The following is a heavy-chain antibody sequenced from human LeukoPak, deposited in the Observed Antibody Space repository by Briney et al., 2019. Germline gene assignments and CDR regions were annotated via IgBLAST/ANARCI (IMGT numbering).Heavy chain of an antibody. Sequence: ASVKVSCKAFGYIFTNYYMHWVRQAPGQGLEWVGVINPSGGSTNYAPNFQGRVTMTRDTSTSTVYMELRSLRSEDTVKYFCARDFGGYRLLYESDYFDLWGKGTLVTVSS. CDR2: INPSGGST. CDR3: ARDFGGYRLLYESDYFDL. V-gene: IGHV1-46*03. CDR1: GYIFTNYY. D-gene: IGHD2-2*02. J-gene: IGHJ4*02.